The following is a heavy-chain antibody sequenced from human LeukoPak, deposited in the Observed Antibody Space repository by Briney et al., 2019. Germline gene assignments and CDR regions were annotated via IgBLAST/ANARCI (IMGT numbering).Heavy chain of an antibody. CDR2: IYRAGNT. J-gene: IGHJ4*02. Sequence: QSGGSLRLSCAVSGLSVTSTYTGWVRQAPGKGLEWVSVIYRAGNTNYAESVEGRFTISRDNSKNTVYLQMNSLRAEDTAVYYCAKGKDSVAGATNDYWGQGTLVTVSS. D-gene: IGHD6-19*01. CDR1: GLSVTSTY. CDR3: AKGKDSVAGATNDY. V-gene: IGHV3-66*01.